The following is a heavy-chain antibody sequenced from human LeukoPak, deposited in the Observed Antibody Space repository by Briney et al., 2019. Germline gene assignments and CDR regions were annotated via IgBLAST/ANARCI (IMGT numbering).Heavy chain of an antibody. J-gene: IGHJ5*02. CDR3: ARHAPRITMVRGVNWFDP. CDR1: GGSFSGYY. V-gene: IGHV4-34*01. D-gene: IGHD3-10*01. CDR2: INHSGST. Sequence: SETLSLTCAVYGGSFSGYYWSWIRQPPGKGLEWIGEINHSGSTNYNPSLKSRVTISVDTSKNQFSLKLSSVTAADTAVYYCARHAPRITMVRGVNWFDPWGQGTLVTVSS.